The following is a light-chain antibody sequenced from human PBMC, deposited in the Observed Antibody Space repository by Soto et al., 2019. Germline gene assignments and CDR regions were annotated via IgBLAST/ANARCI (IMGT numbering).Light chain of an antibody. CDR2: DVS. V-gene: IGKV3-15*01. CDR3: QQYNNWPFS. Sequence: EIVMTQSPASLSVSPGERVTLSCRAGQGVTTNFAWYQQKSGQSPRLLIYDVSTRATGVPARFSGTGSETDFTLTISGLQSEDSAVYFCQQYNNWPFSFGQGTRWRL. CDR1: QGVTTN. J-gene: IGKJ5*01.